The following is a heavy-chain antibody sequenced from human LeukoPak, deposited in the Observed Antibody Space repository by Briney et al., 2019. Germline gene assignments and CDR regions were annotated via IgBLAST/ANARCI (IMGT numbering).Heavy chain of an antibody. CDR1: GDSVSSNSAA. D-gene: IGHD2-15*01. V-gene: IGHV6-1*01. J-gene: IGHJ5*02. CDR2: TYYRSKWHN. Sequence: SQTLSLTYAISGDSVSSNSAARNWIRQSPSRGLEWLGRTYYRSKWHNDYAVSVKSRITINPDTSKNQFTLQLNSVTPEDTAVYYCARDLSGVVGPTRAWFDPWGQGTLVTVSS. CDR3: ARDLSGVVGPTRAWFDP.